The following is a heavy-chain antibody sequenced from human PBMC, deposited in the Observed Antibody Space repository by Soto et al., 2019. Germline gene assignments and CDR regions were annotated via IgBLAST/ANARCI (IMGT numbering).Heavy chain of an antibody. CDR3: GRCTSTSCHLGSDY. V-gene: IGHV3-30*04. CDR1: GFTFSTYA. CDR2: ISYEGSSQ. D-gene: IGHD2-2*01. Sequence: GGSLRLSCAASGFTFSTYAMNWVRQAPGKGLEWVALISYEGSSQYYADSVKGRFTISRDSSKNTLYLQMNSLGAADTAVYYCGRCTSTSCHLGSDYWGQGTLVTVSS. J-gene: IGHJ4*02.